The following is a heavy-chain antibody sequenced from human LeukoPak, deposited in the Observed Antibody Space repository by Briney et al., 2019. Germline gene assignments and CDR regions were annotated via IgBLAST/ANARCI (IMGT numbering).Heavy chain of an antibody. J-gene: IGHJ4*02. D-gene: IGHD6-19*01. CDR1: GFTFSSYA. V-gene: IGHV3-23*01. CDR2: ISGSGGIT. CDR3: ARDYSSGWWTDY. Sequence: GGSLRLSCAASGFTFSSYAMSWVRQAPGKGLEWVSGISGSGGITYYADSVKGRFTMSRDNSKNTLYLQMNSLRADDTAVYYCARDYSSGWWTDYWGQGTLVTVSS.